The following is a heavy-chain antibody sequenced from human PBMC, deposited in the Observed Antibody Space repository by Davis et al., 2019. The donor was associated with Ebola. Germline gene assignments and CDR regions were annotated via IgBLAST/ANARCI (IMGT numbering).Heavy chain of an antibody. Sequence: ASVKVSCKASGYPFTSSGVTWVRQAPGQGLQWMGWISPHNGNTNYAQKFQGRVTLTTDTSTSTAYMELRSLRTDDTAVYYCARGAIAASGNPHLGHWGQGTLVTVST. CDR1: GYPFTSSG. CDR2: ISPHNGNT. J-gene: IGHJ4*02. V-gene: IGHV1-18*04. D-gene: IGHD6-13*01. CDR3: ARGAIAASGNPHLGH.